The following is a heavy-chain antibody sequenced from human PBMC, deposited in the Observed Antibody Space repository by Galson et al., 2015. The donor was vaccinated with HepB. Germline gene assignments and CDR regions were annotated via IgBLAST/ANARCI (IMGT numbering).Heavy chain of an antibody. Sequence: SVKVSCKASGYTFTSYGISWVRQAPGQGLEWMGWISAYTGNTNYAQKFQGSGTMTSATSISTAYMELSTVRRDDTAEYSCASVSLGEYQLNEGGFDYWGQGTLVTVSS. CDR3: ASVSLGEYQLNEGGFDY. J-gene: IGHJ4*02. V-gene: IGHV1-18*01. CDR1: GYTFTSYG. D-gene: IGHD2-2*01. CDR2: ISAYTGNT.